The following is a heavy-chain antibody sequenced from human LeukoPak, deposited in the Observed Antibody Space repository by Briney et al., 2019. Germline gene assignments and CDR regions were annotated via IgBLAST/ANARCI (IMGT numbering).Heavy chain of an antibody. CDR1: GFTFSSYG. D-gene: IGHD3-22*01. V-gene: IGHV3-30*03. Sequence: GRSLRLSCAASGFTFSSYGMHWVRQAPGKGLEWVAVISYDGSNKYYADSVKGRFTISRDNSKNTLYLQMNSLRAEDTAVYYCAREHDSSGYRYFDYWGQGTLVTVSS. CDR2: ISYDGSNK. J-gene: IGHJ4*02. CDR3: AREHDSSGYRYFDY.